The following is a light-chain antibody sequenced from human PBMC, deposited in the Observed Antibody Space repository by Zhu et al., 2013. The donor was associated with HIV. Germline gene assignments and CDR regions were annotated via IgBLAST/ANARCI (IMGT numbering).Light chain of an antibody. Sequence: DIQMTQSLFTLSASVGDRVTITCRASQSISNWLAWYQQKPGKAPKLLIYDASSLESGVPSRFSGSGSGTEFTLIISSLQPDDFATYYCQQANSFPFTFGPGTKVDIK. CDR3: QQANSFPFT. J-gene: IGKJ3*01. CDR1: QSISNW. CDR2: DAS. V-gene: IGKV1-5*01.